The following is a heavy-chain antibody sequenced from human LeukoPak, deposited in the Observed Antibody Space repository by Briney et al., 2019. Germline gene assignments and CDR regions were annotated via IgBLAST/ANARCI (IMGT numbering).Heavy chain of an antibody. CDR1: GFTFSSYA. J-gene: IGHJ4*02. V-gene: IGHV3-30-3*01. CDR2: ISYDGSNK. Sequence: QPGGSLRLSCAASGFTFSSYAMHWVRQAPGKGLEWVAVISYDGSNKYYADSVKGRFTISRDNSKNTLYLQMNSLRAEDTAVYYCAREDLGVVPAATLDYWGQGTLVTVSS. D-gene: IGHD2-2*01. CDR3: AREDLGVVPAATLDY.